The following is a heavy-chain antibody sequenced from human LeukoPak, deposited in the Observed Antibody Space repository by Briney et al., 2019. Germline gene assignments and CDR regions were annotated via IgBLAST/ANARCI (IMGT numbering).Heavy chain of an antibody. D-gene: IGHD3-16*01. J-gene: IGHJ4*02. CDR1: GFTFSYYA. CDR3: VCLGLGGLSLD. V-gene: IGHV3-30*04. Sequence: PGGPLRLSCAASGFTFSYYAMHWVRQAPGKGLEGVAVISYDGSNKYYADSVKGRFTISRDNSKNTLYLQMNSLRAEDTAVYYCVCLGLGGLSLDWGQGTLVTVSS. CDR2: ISYDGSNK.